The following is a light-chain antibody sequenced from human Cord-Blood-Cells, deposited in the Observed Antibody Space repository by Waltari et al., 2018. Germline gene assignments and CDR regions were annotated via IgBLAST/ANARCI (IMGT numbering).Light chain of an antibody. J-gene: IGKJ2*01. CDR2: KAS. V-gene: IGKV1-5*03. Sequence: DIQITQSPSTLAAAVGDRVPITCRASQSISSLLAWYQQKPGKAPKLLIYKASSKESGVPSRFSGSGSGTEFTLTISSLQPDDFATYYCQQYNSYPYTFGQGTKLEIK. CDR3: QQYNSYPYT. CDR1: QSISSL.